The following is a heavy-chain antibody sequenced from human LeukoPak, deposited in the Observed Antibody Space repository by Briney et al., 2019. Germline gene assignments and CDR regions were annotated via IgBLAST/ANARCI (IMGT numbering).Heavy chain of an antibody. D-gene: IGHD1-26*01. J-gene: IGHJ4*02. CDR3: ASGGNMKWY. Sequence: GGSLRLSCAASGFPFSNYEMNWVRQAPGKGLEWVSYISSSGSSIYYADSVKGRFSISRDNAKNSLYLQMNSLRVEDTGVYYCASGGNMKWYWGQETLLTVSS. V-gene: IGHV3-48*03. CDR2: ISSSGSSI. CDR1: GFPFSNYE.